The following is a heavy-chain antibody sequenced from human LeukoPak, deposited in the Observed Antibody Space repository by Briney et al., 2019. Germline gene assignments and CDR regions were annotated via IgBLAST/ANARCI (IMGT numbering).Heavy chain of an antibody. CDR2: IYHSGST. V-gene: IGHV4-4*02. Sequence: SETLSLTCAVSGGSISSSNWWWWVRQPPGKGLEWIGEIYHSGSTNYNPSLKSRVTISVDKSKNQFSLKLSSVTAVDTAVYYCARDPLEGSSNYFDYWGQGTLVTDCS. CDR3: ARDPLEGSSNYFDY. D-gene: IGHD2-2*01. CDR1: GGSISSSNW. J-gene: IGHJ4*02.